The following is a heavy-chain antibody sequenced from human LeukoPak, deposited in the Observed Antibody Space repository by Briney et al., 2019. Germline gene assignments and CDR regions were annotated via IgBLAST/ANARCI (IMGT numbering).Heavy chain of an antibody. V-gene: IGHV3-33*01. Sequence: PGGSLRLSCAAAGFTFSSYGMHWVRQAPGKGLEWVAVIGYDGSNKYYADSVKGRFTISRDNSKNTLYLQMNGLRAEDTAVYYCARAQLYSTDIDYWGQGTLVTVSS. CDR2: IGYDGSNK. J-gene: IGHJ4*02. D-gene: IGHD6-13*01. CDR1: GFTFSSYG. CDR3: ARAQLYSTDIDY.